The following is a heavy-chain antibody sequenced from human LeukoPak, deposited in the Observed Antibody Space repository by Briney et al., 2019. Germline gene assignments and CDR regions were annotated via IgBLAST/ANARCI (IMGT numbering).Heavy chain of an antibody. CDR1: GVSIRSYY. CDR2: IYASGIT. J-gene: IGHJ4*02. Sequence: TETLSLTCSVSGVSIRSYYWSWIRQPAGRGLEWIGRIYASGITSYNPSLNSRVTMSVDTSKKQFSLKLSSVTAADTAVYYCARVSLYIGYDLFDYWGQGTLVTVSS. V-gene: IGHV4-4*07. CDR3: ARVSLYIGYDLFDY. D-gene: IGHD5-12*01.